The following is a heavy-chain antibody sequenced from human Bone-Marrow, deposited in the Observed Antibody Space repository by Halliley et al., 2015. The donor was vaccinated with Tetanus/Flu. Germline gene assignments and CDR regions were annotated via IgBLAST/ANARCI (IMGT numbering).Heavy chain of an antibody. D-gene: IGHD3-9*01. Sequence: MGTIYPGVSEPKYSPSFQGQVTISADKSSSTAFLQWTSLKATDTAMYFCARAVLLGDDAFDVWGQGTMLTVSS. CDR2: IYPGVSEP. J-gene: IGHJ3*01. V-gene: IGHV5-51*01. CDR3: ARAVLLGDDAFDV.